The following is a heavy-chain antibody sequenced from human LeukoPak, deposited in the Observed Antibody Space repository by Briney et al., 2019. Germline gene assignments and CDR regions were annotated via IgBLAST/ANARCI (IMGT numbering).Heavy chain of an antibody. D-gene: IGHD4-17*01. CDR2: ISAYNGNT. V-gene: IGHV1-18*01. CDR3: ARFALRKYGDYGQADY. Sequence: ASVKVSCKASGYTFTSYGISWVRQAPGQGLEWMGWISAYNGNTNYAQKLQGRVTMTTDTSTSTAYVELRSLRSVDTAVYYCARFALRKYGDYGQADYWGQGTLVTVSS. J-gene: IGHJ4*02. CDR1: GYTFTSYG.